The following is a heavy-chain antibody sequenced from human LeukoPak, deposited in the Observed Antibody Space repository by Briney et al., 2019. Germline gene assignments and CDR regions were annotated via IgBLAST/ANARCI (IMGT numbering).Heavy chain of an antibody. J-gene: IGHJ4*02. V-gene: IGHV3-64*01. Sequence: GGSLRLSCAGSGFTFSSYAMHWVRQAPGKGLEYVSAISSNGGSTYYANSVKGGFTISRDNSKNTLYLQMGSLRAEDMAVYYCAREWVEYSNTWSHFDYWGQGTLVTVSS. CDR2: ISSNGGST. CDR1: GFTFSSYA. CDR3: AREWVEYSNTWSHFDY. D-gene: IGHD6-13*01.